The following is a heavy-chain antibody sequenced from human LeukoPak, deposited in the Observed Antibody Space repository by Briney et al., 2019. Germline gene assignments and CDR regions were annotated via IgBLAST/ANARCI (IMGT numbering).Heavy chain of an antibody. CDR3: ASSRGDITNYFDY. CDR1: GFTFSSYS. V-gene: IGHV3-21*01. D-gene: IGHD3-10*01. CDR2: ISSSSSYI. Sequence: GGSLRLSCAASGFTFSSYSMNWVRQAPGKGLEWVSSISSSSSYIYYADSVKGRFTISRDNAKNSLYLQMNSLRAEDTAVYYCASSRGDITNYFDYWGPGTLVTVS. J-gene: IGHJ4*02.